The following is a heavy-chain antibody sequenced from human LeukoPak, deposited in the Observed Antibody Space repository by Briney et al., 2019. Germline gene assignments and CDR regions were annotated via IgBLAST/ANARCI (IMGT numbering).Heavy chain of an antibody. CDR2: ITAGNGNT. J-gene: IGHJ3*01. Sequence: ASVKVSCKASGYTFNTYAMHWVRQAPGQRPEWMGWITAGNGNTKYSQKFQGRVTITRDTSANTAYMELTSLRSEDTAVYYCARDLSYGVGDVGDAFDFWGQGTMVTVSS. CDR1: GYTFNTYA. CDR3: ARDLSYGVGDVGDAFDF. D-gene: IGHD5-18*01. V-gene: IGHV1-3*01.